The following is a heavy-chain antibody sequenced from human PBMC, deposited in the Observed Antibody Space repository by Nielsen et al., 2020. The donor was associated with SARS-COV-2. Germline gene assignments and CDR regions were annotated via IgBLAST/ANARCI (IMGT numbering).Heavy chain of an antibody. V-gene: IGHV3-7*04. D-gene: IGHD5-24*01. J-gene: IGHJ4*02. CDR2: IKQDGSEK. CDR3: ARGNRDGYKSSGFDY. Sequence: GGSLRLSCAASGFTFSSYWMSWVRQAPGKGLEWVANIKQDGSEKYYVDSVKGRFTISRDNAKNSLYLQMNSLRAEDTAVYYCARGNRDGYKSSGFDYWGQGTLVTVSS. CDR1: GFTFSSYW.